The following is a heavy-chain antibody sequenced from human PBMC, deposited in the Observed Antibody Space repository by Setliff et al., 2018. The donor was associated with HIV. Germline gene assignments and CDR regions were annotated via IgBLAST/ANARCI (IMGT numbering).Heavy chain of an antibody. D-gene: IGHD3-3*01. Sequence: SVKVSCKASGGTFSSYAISWVRQAPGQGLEWMGGIIPIFGTANYAQKFQGRVTITTDESTSTAYMELSSLRSEDTAVYYCVRGVQSPPHYSYYYMDVWGEGTMVTVSS. CDR1: GGTFSSYA. J-gene: IGHJ6*03. CDR3: VRGVQSPPHYSYYYMDV. CDR2: IIPIFGTA. V-gene: IGHV1-69*05.